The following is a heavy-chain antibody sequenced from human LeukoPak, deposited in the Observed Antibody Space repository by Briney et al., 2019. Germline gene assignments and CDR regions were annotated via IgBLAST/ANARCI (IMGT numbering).Heavy chain of an antibody. J-gene: IGHJ6*02. V-gene: IGHV3-30-3*01. D-gene: IGHD3-16*02. CDR2: ISHDGSNK. CDR3: ARASVIVRSGEYYYYYYGMDV. Sequence: GGSLRLSCAASGFTFSSYAMHWVRQAPGKGLEWVAVISHDGSNKYYADSVKGRFTISRDNSKNTLYLQMNSLRAEDTAVYYCARASVIVRSGEYYYYYYGMDVWGQGTTVTVSS. CDR1: GFTFSSYA.